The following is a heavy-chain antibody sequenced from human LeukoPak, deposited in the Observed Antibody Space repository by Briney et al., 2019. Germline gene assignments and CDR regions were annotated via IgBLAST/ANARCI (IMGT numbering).Heavy chain of an antibody. J-gene: IGHJ5*02. D-gene: IGHD3-3*01. CDR2: ISSSGSTI. V-gene: IGHV3-11*01. CDR1: GFTFSDYY. CDR3: ARDGVTIFGVVDNWFDP. Sequence: GGSLRLSCAASGFTFSDYYMGWIRQAPGKGLEWVSYISSSGSTIYYADSVKGRFTISRDSAKNSLYLQMNSLRAEDTAVYYCARDGVTIFGVVDNWFDPWGQGTLVTVSS.